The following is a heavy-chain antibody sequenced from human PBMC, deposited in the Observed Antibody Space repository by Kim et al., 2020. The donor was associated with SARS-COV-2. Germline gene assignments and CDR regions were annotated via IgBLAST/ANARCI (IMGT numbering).Heavy chain of an antibody. Sequence: GGSLRLSCAASGFTFSDYYMSWIRQAPGKGLEWISYISPSTNTIYYAASVRDRFTISRDNAENALYLQMSSLRADDTAMYYCARDVAPVSTSIGWFDPWGQGTLVTVSS. J-gene: IGHJ5*02. V-gene: IGHV3-11*01. CDR1: GFTFSDYY. D-gene: IGHD4-17*01. CDR2: ISPSTNTI. CDR3: ARDVAPVSTSIGWFDP.